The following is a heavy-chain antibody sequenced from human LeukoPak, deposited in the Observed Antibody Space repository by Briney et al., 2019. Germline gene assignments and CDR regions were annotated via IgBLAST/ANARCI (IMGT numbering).Heavy chain of an antibody. D-gene: IGHD5-12*01. CDR2: INYSGST. V-gene: IGHV4-39*01. CDR1: GASISSSNYY. Sequence: SETLSLTCTVSGASISSSNYYWGWIRQPPGKGLEWIASINYSGSTYYNPSLKSRVTISVDTSKNQFSLKLSSMTAADTAVYYCARFGKVGRTVFSAYDLWGQGTVVTVSS. CDR3: ARFGKVGRTVFSAYDL. J-gene: IGHJ3*01.